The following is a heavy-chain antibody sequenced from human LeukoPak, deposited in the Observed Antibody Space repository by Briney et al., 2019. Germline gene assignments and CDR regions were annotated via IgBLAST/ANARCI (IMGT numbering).Heavy chain of an antibody. CDR1: GGSFSGSY. CDR3: ARHVEDYGDYFGAFDI. D-gene: IGHD4-17*01. Sequence: SETLSLTCAVYGGSFSGSYWSWIRQPPGKGLEWIGYIYYSGSINYNPSLKCRVTISVDTSKNQFSLKLCSVTAADTAVYYCARHVEDYGDYFGAFDIWGQGTMVTVSS. CDR2: IYYSGSI. J-gene: IGHJ3*02. V-gene: IGHV4-59*08.